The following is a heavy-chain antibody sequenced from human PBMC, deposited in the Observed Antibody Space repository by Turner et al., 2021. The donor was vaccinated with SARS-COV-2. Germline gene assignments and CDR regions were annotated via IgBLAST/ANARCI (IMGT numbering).Heavy chain of an antibody. J-gene: IGHJ4*02. D-gene: IGHD3-3*01. CDR3: AKRGEDDFWSGYYIFDH. V-gene: IGHV3-43*02. Sequence: EVQLVESGGGLVKPGGSLRLSCAASGFTFDDYAMHWVRQAPGKGLEWVSLISGDGGSTYYADSVKGRFTISRDNSKNSLYLQMNSLRTEDTALYYCAKRGEDDFWSGYYIFDHWGQGTLVTVSS. CDR1: GFTFDDYA. CDR2: ISGDGGST.